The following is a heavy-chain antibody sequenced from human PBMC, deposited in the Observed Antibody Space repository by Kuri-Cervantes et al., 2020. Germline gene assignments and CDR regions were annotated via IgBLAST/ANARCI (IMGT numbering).Heavy chain of an antibody. J-gene: IGHJ4*02. CDR2: ISSSSSYI. V-gene: IGHV3-21*01. D-gene: IGHD5-24*01. CDR3: ARDFERATMVVDY. CDR1: GFTFSSYS. Sequence: GGSLRLSCAASGFTFSSYSMNWVRQAPGKGLEWVSSISSSSSYIYYADSVKGRFTISRDNAKNSLYLQMNSLRAEDTAVYYCARDFERATMVVDYWGQGTLVTVSS.